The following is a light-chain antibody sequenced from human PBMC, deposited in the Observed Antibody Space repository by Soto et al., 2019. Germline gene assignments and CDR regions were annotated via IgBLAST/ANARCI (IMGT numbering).Light chain of an antibody. Sequence: QSVLTQPPSASGTPGQRVTIACSGRSSNIGKNYVYWYQQLPGTAPKLLIYRNNQRASGVPDQFSGSKSGTSASLAISGLRSEDEADYYCSVWDANLSAWVFGGGTKLTVL. CDR2: RNN. CDR3: SVWDANLSAWV. J-gene: IGLJ3*02. V-gene: IGLV1-47*01. CDR1: SSNIGKNY.